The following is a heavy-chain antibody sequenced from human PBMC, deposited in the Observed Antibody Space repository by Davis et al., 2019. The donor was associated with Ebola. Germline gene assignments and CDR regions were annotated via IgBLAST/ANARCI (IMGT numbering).Heavy chain of an antibody. Sequence: SETLSLTCAVYVGSFSGYYWSWIRQPPGEGLEWIGEINHSGSTNYNPSLKSRVTISVDTSKNQFSLKLSSVTAADTAVYYCARDGRGGWVNWFDPWGQGTLVTVSS. CDR2: INHSGST. D-gene: IGHD3-10*01. J-gene: IGHJ5*02. CDR1: VGSFSGYY. V-gene: IGHV4-34*01. CDR3: ARDGRGGWVNWFDP.